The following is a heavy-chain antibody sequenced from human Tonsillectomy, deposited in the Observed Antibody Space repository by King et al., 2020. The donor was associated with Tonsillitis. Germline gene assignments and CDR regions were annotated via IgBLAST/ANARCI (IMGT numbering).Heavy chain of an antibody. Sequence: VQLVESGGGLVLPGGSLGLSCAASGFTFSNFWMHWVRQAPGKGLVWVSRIKGDGNYTNYADSVNGRFTISRDDAKDTLYLHMNSLRAEDTAVYYCARNYLDSFDIWGQGTMVTVSS. J-gene: IGHJ3*02. D-gene: IGHD3-10*01. CDR2: IKGDGNYT. CDR3: ARNYLDSFDI. V-gene: IGHV3-74*01. CDR1: GFTFSNFW.